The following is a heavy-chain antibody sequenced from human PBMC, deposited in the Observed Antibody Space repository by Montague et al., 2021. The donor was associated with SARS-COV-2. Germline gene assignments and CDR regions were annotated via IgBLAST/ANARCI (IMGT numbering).Heavy chain of an antibody. CDR3: ARNLVVHYWYGMDV. CDR2: VYYRGST. D-gene: IGHD2-15*01. V-gene: IGHV4-59*01. CDR1: GGSLSGYY. Sequence: SETLSLTCTVSGGSLSGYYWNWIRQPPGKGLEWIGYVYYRGSTSYNPSLKSRVTISVDTTKNQFSLRLSSVTAADTAVYCCARNLVVHYWYGMDVWGQGTTVTVSS. J-gene: IGHJ6*02.